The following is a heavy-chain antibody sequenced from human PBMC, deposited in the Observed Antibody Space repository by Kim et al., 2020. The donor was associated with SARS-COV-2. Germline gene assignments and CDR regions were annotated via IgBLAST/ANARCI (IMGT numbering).Heavy chain of an antibody. Sequence: GGSLRLSCAASGFTFSSYWMTWVRQAPGKGLEWVASIKEDGSERYYVNSVKGRFTISRDNARNSLYLQMNSLRAEDTAVYYCARPITTSSGYWGQGTLVTVSS. J-gene: IGHJ4*02. CDR3: ARPITTSSGY. CDR1: GFTFSSYW. D-gene: IGHD3-10*01. V-gene: IGHV3-7*01. CDR2: IKEDGSER.